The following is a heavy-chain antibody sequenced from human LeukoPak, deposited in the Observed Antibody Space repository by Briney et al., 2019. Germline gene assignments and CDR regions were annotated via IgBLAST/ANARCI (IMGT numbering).Heavy chain of an antibody. CDR1: GFTFSDYY. J-gene: IGHJ4*02. V-gene: IGHV3-11*04. CDR3: AKELSGSYPYFDY. CDR2: ISSSGSTI. D-gene: IGHD1-26*01. Sequence: GGSLRLSCAASGFTFSDYYMSWIRQAPGKGLEWVSYISSSGSTIYYADSVKGRFTISRDNSKNTLYLQMNSLRAEDTAVYYCAKELSGSYPYFDYWGQGTLVTVSS.